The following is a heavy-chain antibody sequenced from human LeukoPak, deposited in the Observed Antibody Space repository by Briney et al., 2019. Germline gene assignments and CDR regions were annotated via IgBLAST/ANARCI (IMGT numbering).Heavy chain of an antibody. V-gene: IGHV3-11*04. CDR1: GFTFSDYY. CDR3: ARVAIQLWLYYFDY. Sequence: GGSLRLSCAASGFTFSDYYMSWIRQAPGKGLEWVSYISSSGSTIYYADSVKGRFTISRDNAKNSLYLQMNSLRAEDTAVYYCARVAIQLWLYYFDYWGQGALVTVSS. CDR2: ISSSGSTI. J-gene: IGHJ4*02. D-gene: IGHD5-18*01.